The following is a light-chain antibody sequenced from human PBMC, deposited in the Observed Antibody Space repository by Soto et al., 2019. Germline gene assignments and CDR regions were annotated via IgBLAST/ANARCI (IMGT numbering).Light chain of an antibody. Sequence: EIVMTQSPATLSVSPGERAPLSCRASQSVSSNLAWYQQKPGQAPRLLIYGASTRATGIPARFSGSGSGTEFTLTISSLQSEDFAVYYCQRYNNWPRTFGQGTKLDIK. CDR2: GAS. V-gene: IGKV3-15*01. CDR1: QSVSSN. J-gene: IGKJ1*01. CDR3: QRYNNWPRT.